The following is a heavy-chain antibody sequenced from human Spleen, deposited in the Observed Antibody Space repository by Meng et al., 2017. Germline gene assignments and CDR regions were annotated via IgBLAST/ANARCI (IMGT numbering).Heavy chain of an antibody. V-gene: IGHV4-59*01. CDR1: GGSISYYY. D-gene: IGHD1-26*01. CDR2: IYYSGST. Sequence: GQLQESRPGLVKPSETLSLSCTVSGGSISYYYWNWIRQSPGKGLEWIGSIYYSGSTNYNPSLKSRVSISVDTSKNQFSLKLSSVIAADTAVYYCARSGGSYPTYNWFDPWGQGTLVTVSS. J-gene: IGHJ5*02. CDR3: ARSGGSYPTYNWFDP.